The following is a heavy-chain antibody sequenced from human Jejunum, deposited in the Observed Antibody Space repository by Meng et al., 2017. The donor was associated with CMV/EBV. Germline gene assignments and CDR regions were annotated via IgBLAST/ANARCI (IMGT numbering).Heavy chain of an antibody. J-gene: IGHJ2*01. CDR3: ARGTQYYDSSGYYNWYFDL. Sequence: VRSNYMSWARQAPGKGLEWVSVIYSGGDTYYADSVKGRFTISRDNSKNTLYLQMNSLRAEDTAVYYCARGTQYYDSSGYYNWYFDLWGRGTLVTVSS. CDR1: VRSNY. CDR2: IYSGGDT. V-gene: IGHV3-66*02. D-gene: IGHD3-22*01.